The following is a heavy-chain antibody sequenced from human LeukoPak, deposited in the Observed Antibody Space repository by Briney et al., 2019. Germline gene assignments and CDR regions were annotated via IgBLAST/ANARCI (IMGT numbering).Heavy chain of an antibody. D-gene: IGHD3-10*01. CDR2: INIAGDT. V-gene: IGHV3-13*01. J-gene: IGHJ6*04. Sequence: PGGSLRLSCAASGFTFSSYDMYWVRQSTGEGLEWVSAINIAGDTYYAASVKGRFTISRENAKNSLSLQMNSLRAGDTAVYYCARGVPFREKGIDVWGKGTTVTVSS. CDR3: ARGVPFREKGIDV. CDR1: GFTFSSYD.